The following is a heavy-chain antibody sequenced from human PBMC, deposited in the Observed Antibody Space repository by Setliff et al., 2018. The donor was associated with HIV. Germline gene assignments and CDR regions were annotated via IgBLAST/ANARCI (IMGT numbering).Heavy chain of an antibody. CDR3: AKIRDSQTGEGGPFDY. D-gene: IGHD7-27*01. V-gene: IGHV3-23*01. J-gene: IGHJ4*02. CDR1: GFIFTSYA. CDR2: ISGSGYTT. Sequence: PGGSLRLSCAASGFIFTSYAMSWVRQAPGKGLEWVSGISGSGYTTYYADSVKGRFTISRDNFKNTLYLHMNSLRAEDTALYYCAKIRDSQTGEGGPFDYWGQGTLVTVSS.